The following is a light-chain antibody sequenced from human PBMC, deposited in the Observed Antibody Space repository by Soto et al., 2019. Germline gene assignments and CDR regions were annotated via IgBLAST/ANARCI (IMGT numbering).Light chain of an antibody. CDR1: QTISRN. CDR2: AAS. J-gene: IGKJ5*01. Sequence: DIHMTQSPSSLSASVVDRVTIPCRASQTISRNLNWYQQKPGKAPKLLIYAASSLQSGVPSRFSGSGSGTDFTLAISSLQPEDFATYYCQQSDSIPITFGQGTRLENK. V-gene: IGKV1-39*01. CDR3: QQSDSIPIT.